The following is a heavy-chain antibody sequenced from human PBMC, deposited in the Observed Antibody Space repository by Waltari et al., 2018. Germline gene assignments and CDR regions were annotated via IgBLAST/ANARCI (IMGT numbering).Heavy chain of an antibody. CDR1: GGTFSSYT. CDR3: ARAGGRQWLVHRYWDFDL. V-gene: IGHV1-69*02. CDR2: IIPIRGIA. D-gene: IGHD6-19*01. J-gene: IGHJ2*01. Sequence: QVQLVQSGAEVKKPGSSVKVSCKASGGTFSSYTISWVRQAPEQGLEWMGRIIPIRGIANYAQKFQGRVTITADKSTSKAYMELSSLRSEDTAVYYCARAGGRQWLVHRYWDFDLWGRGTLVTVSS.